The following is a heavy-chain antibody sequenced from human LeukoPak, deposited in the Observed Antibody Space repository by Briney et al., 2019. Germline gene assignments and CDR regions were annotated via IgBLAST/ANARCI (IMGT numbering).Heavy chain of an antibody. J-gene: IGHJ4*02. CDR2: ISYDGSNK. CDR3: ARVPSGYSFDY. Sequence: GGSLRLSCAASGFTFSSYAMHWVRQAPGKGLEWVAVISYDGSNKYYADSVKGRFTISRDNSKNTLYLQMNSLRAEDTAVYYCARVPSGYSFDYWGQGTLVTVSP. V-gene: IGHV3-30-3*01. D-gene: IGHD3-22*01. CDR1: GFTFSSYA.